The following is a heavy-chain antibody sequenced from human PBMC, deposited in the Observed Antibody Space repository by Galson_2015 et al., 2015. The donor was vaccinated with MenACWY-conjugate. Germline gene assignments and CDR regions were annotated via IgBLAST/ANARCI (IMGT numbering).Heavy chain of an antibody. V-gene: IGHV1-18*01. CDR3: ARGRTTPADAFDI. CDR2: ISAYNGNT. J-gene: IGHJ3*02. CDR1: GYTFTSYG. D-gene: IGHD4-17*01. Sequence: SVKVSCKASGYTFTSYGISWVRRAPGQGLEWMGWISAYNGNTNYAQKLQGRVTMTINTSTSTAYMELRSLRSDDTAVYYCARGRTTPADAFDIWGQGTMVTVSS.